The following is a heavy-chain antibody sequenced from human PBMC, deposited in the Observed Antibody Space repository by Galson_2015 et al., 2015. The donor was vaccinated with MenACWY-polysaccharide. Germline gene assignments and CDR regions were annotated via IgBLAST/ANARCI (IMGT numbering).Heavy chain of an antibody. J-gene: IGHJ4*02. CDR2: ISGSGGST. D-gene: IGHD6-13*01. Sequence: SLRLSCAASGFTFSSYAMSWVRQAPGKGLEWVSAISGSGGSTYYADSVKGRFTISRDNSKNTLYLQMNSLRAEDTAVYYCANRMRDSSSSGGGYYFDYWGQGTLVTVSS. V-gene: IGHV3-23*01. CDR3: ANRMRDSSSSGGGYYFDY. CDR1: GFTFSSYA.